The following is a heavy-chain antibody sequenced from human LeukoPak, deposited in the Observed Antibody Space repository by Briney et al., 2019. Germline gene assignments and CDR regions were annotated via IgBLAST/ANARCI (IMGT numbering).Heavy chain of an antibody. D-gene: IGHD2-15*01. CDR1: GFTFSSYE. CDR2: ISSSGSRI. J-gene: IGHJ3*02. V-gene: IGHV3-48*03. Sequence: GGSLRLSCAASGFTFSSYEMNWVRQAPGKGLEWISHISSSGSRIYYADSAKGRFTISRDNAKNSLYLQMNGLRVEDTAVYYCARGNCIGTFDIWGQGTMVTVSS. CDR3: ARGNCIGTFDI.